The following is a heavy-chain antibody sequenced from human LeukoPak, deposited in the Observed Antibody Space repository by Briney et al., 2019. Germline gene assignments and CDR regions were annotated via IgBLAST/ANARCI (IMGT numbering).Heavy chain of an antibody. V-gene: IGHV4-38-2*01. J-gene: IGHJ4*02. Sequence: SETLSLTCAVSGYSITSAYCWGWIRQPPGKGLEWIGNIYHSGSTTYNPSLKSRVTISVDTSKNQFSLKLTSVTAAETAIYYCASKSGYDLGFDYWGQGALVTVSS. D-gene: IGHD5-12*01. CDR3: ASKSGYDLGFDY. CDR2: IYHSGST. CDR1: GYSITSAYC.